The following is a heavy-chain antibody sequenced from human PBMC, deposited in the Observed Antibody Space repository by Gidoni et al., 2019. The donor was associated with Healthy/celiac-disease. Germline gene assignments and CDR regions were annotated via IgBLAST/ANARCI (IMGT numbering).Heavy chain of an antibody. CDR2: INHSGST. CDR3: AARPPGYCSSTSCYGYQFDY. D-gene: IGHD2-2*01. CDR1: GGSFSGYY. J-gene: IGHJ4*02. Sequence: QVQLQQWGAGLLKPSETLSLTYAVYGGSFSGYYWSWIRQPPGKGLEWIGEINHSGSTNYNPSLKSRVTISVDTSKNQFSLKLSSVTAADTAVYYCAARPPGYCSSTSCYGYQFDYWGQGTLVTVSS. V-gene: IGHV4-34*01.